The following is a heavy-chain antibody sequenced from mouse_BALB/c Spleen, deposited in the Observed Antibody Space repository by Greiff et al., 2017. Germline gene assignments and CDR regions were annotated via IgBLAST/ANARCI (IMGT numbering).Heavy chain of an antibody. Sequence: QVKLVESGPGLVAPSQSLSITCTVSGFSLTSYGVHWVRQPPGKGLEWLGVIWAGGSTNYNSALMSRLSISKDNSKSQVFLKMNSLQTDDTAMYYCARDKDYYGSSQPYWYFDVWGAGTTVTVSS. CDR3: ARDKDYYGSSQPYWYFDV. CDR1: GFSLTSYG. V-gene: IGHV2-9*02. J-gene: IGHJ1*01. D-gene: IGHD1-1*01. CDR2: IWAGGST.